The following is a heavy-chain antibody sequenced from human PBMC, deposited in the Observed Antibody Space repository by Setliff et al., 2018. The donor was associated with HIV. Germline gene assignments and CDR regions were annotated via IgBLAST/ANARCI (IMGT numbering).Heavy chain of an antibody. CDR3: ARGIDWGHFYYYYMDV. CDR1: GGSFGGYY. D-gene: IGHD7-27*01. CDR2: INHSGST. Sequence: PSETLSLTCAVYGGSFGGYYWSWIRQPPGKGLEWIGEINHSGSTDYNPSLKRRVTISVDTSKNQFSLYLTSVTAADTAVYFWARGIDWGHFYYYYMDVWGKGTTVTVSS. J-gene: IGHJ6*03. V-gene: IGHV4-34*01.